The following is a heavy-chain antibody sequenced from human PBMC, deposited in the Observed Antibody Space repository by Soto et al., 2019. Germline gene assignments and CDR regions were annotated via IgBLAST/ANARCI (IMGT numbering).Heavy chain of an antibody. CDR3: ARPGQLVRSNWFDP. CDR2: ISSSSSYI. D-gene: IGHD6-13*01. Sequence: GGSLRLSCAASGFTFSSYSMNWVRQAPGKGLEWVSSISSSSSYIYYADSVKGRFTISRDNAKNSLYLQMNSLRAEDTAVYYCARPGQLVRSNWFDPWGQGTLVTVSS. V-gene: IGHV3-21*01. J-gene: IGHJ5*02. CDR1: GFTFSSYS.